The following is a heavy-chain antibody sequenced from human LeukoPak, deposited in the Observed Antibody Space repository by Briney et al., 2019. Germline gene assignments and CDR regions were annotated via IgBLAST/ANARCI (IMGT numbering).Heavy chain of an antibody. V-gene: IGHV3-23*01. Sequence: GGSLRLSCAASGFTFSTYSISWVRQAPGKGREWVSIISSGGGLTYYSESVQGRFTISRDSSKSTLCLQMNSLSAEDTDVYYCAKDLRIRAGVPDYWGQGTLVTVSP. CDR1: GFTFSTYS. CDR3: AKDLRIRAGVPDY. CDR2: ISSGGGLT. D-gene: IGHD2-8*01. J-gene: IGHJ4*02.